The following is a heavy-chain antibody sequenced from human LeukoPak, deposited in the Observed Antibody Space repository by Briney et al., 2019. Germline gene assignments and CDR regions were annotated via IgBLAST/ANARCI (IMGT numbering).Heavy chain of an antibody. J-gene: IGHJ5*02. CDR3: ARELLPAVTEGWFDP. Sequence: GRSLRLSCAASGFTFSSYAMHWVRQAPGKGLEWVAVISYDGSNKYYADSVKGRFTISRDNAKNSLYLQMNSLRAEDTAVYYCARELLPAVTEGWFDPWGQGTLVTVSS. V-gene: IGHV3-30-3*01. CDR2: ISYDGSNK. D-gene: IGHD2-2*01. CDR1: GFTFSSYA.